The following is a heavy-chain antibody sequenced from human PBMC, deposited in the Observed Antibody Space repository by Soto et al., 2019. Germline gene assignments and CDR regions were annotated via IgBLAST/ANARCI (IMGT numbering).Heavy chain of an antibody. V-gene: IGHV3-15*07. CDR3: TTEALAYCGGDCYSTMDY. D-gene: IGHD2-21*02. Sequence: EVQLVESGGGLVKPGGSLRLSCAAPGFTFSNAWMNWVRQAPGKGLEWVGRIKSKTDGGTTDYAAPVKGRFTISRDDSKNTLYLQMNSLKTEDTAVYYCTTEALAYCGGDCYSTMDYWGQGTLVTVSS. CDR2: IKSKTDGGTT. CDR1: GFTFSNAW. J-gene: IGHJ4*02.